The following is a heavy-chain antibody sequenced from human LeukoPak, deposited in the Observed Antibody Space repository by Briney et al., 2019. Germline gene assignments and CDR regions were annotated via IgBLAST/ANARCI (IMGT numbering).Heavy chain of an antibody. CDR2: INHSGST. J-gene: IGHJ6*02. Sequence: KPSETLSLTCAVYGGSFSAYYWSWIRQPPGKGLEWIGEINHSGSTNYNPSLKSRVTISGDTSKNQFSLKLSSATAADTAVYYCARHGGRGVYYGMDVWGQGTTVTVSS. CDR3: ARHGGRGVYYGMDV. V-gene: IGHV4-34*01. D-gene: IGHD3-10*01. CDR1: GGSFSAYY.